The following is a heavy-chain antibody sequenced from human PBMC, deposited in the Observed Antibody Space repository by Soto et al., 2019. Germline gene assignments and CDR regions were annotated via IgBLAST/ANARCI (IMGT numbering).Heavy chain of an antibody. V-gene: IGHV3-73*02. J-gene: IGHJ4*02. Sequence: EVQLVESGGGLVQPGGSLKLSCAASGFTFSGSAMHWVRQASGKGLEWVGRIRSKANSYATAYAASVKGRFTISRDDSKKPAYMQSKSQKTDDTAVYYCTSRRTGTKINPPHYWGQGTLVTASS. CDR2: IRSKANSYAT. CDR3: TSRRTGTKINPPHY. D-gene: IGHD1-1*01. CDR1: GFTFSGSA.